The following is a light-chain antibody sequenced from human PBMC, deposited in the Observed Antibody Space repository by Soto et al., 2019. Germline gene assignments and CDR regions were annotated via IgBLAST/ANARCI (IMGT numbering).Light chain of an antibody. CDR3: TSYAGGNNV. CDR1: SSDVGGYNY. Sequence: QSVLTQPPSASGSPGQSVTISCTGTSSDVGGYNYVSWYQQYPGKVPKLMVYEVNKRPSGVPDRFSGSKSGNTASLTVSGLQADDEADYYCTSYAGGNNVFGTGTQLTVL. V-gene: IGLV2-8*01. CDR2: EVN. J-gene: IGLJ1*01.